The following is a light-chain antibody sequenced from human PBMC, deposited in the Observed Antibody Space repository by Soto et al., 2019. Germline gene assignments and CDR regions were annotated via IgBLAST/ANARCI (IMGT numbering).Light chain of an antibody. Sequence: EIILTQSPATLSLSPGERATLSCRASQSIASYLAWYQQKPGQAPRLLIFGASTRATGIPARFNGSWSGTDFTLTISSLEPEDFAVYYCQQRSNWPPLTFGGGTKVEIK. CDR1: QSIASY. CDR3: QQRSNWPPLT. V-gene: IGKV3-11*01. J-gene: IGKJ4*01. CDR2: GAS.